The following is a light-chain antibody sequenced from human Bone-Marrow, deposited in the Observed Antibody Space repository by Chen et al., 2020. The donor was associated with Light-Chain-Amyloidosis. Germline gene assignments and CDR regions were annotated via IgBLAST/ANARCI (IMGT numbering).Light chain of an antibody. CDR3: QVWDRSSDRPV. CDR2: DDS. CDR1: NIGSTS. Sequence: SYVLTQPSPVPAAPGQTATIACGGNNIGSTSVHWYQQTPGQAPLLVVYDDSDRPSGIPERLSGSNSGNTATLTISRVEAGDEADYYCQVWDRSSDRPVFGGGTKLTVL. J-gene: IGLJ3*02. V-gene: IGLV3-21*02.